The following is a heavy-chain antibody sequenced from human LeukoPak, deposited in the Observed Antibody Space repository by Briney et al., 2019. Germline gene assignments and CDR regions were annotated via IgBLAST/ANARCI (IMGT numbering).Heavy chain of an antibody. CDR2: ISSSSSTI. CDR3: ASAVHY. Sequence: TGGSLRLSCAASGFTFSSYSMNWVRQAPGKGLEWVSYISSSSSTIYYADSVKGRFTISRDNAKNSLYQQMNSLRDEDTAVYYCASAVHYWGQGTLVTVSS. V-gene: IGHV3-48*02. D-gene: IGHD3-10*01. CDR1: GFTFSSYS. J-gene: IGHJ4*02.